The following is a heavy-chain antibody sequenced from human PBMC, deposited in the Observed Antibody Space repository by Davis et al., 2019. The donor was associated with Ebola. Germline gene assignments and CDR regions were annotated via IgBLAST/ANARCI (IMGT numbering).Heavy chain of an antibody. CDR3: ARGRNWFDP. V-gene: IGHV3-74*01. Sequence: HTGGSLRLSCAASGFTFSSYWMHWVRQAPGKGLVWVSRIKSDGSSTSYADSVKGRFTISRDNAKNSLYLQMNSLRAEDTAVYYCARGRNWFDPWGQGTLVTVSS. J-gene: IGHJ5*02. CDR2: IKSDGSST. CDR1: GFTFSSYW.